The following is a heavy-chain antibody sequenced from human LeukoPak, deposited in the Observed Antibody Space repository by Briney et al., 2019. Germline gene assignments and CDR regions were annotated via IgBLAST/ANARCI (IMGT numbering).Heavy chain of an antibody. CDR2: ISYDGSNK. D-gene: IGHD2-15*01. CDR1: GFTFSSYA. CDR3: ARDDCSGGDCPLDY. J-gene: IGHJ4*02. Sequence: QTGGSLRLSCAASGFTFSSYAMNWVRQAPGKGLEWVALISYDGSNKNYADSVKGRFTISRDNSKNTLYLQMNSLRAEDTAVYYCARDDCSGGDCPLDYWGQGTLVTVSS. V-gene: IGHV3-30-3*01.